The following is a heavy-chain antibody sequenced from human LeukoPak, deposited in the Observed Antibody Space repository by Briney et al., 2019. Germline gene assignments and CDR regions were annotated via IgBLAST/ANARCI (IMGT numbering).Heavy chain of an antibody. V-gene: IGHV4-39*07. J-gene: IGHJ4*02. CDR2: IYYSGST. Sequence: PSETLSLTCTVSGGSISSSSYYWGWIRQPPGKGLEWIGSIYYSGSTYYNPSLKSRVTISVDTSKNQFSLKLSSVTAAETAVYYCARVRGHYYGSGSFYNSPYYFDDWGQGTLVTVSS. CDR1: GGSISSSSYY. CDR3: ARVRGHYYGSGSFYNSPYYFDD. D-gene: IGHD3-10*01.